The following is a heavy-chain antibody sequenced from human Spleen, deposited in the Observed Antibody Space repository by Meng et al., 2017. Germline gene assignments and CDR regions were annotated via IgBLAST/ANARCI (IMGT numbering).Heavy chain of an antibody. V-gene: IGHV4-34*01. Sequence: QVQLQRWGAGLLKPSATLSLTCAVYGGSFSGYYWSWIRQPPGKGLEWIGEINHSGSTNYNPSLESRATISVETSQNKLSLKLSSVTAADSAVYYCARGPTTVAHDFDYWGQGTLVTVSS. CDR3: ARGPTTVAHDFDY. D-gene: IGHD4-11*01. CDR1: GGSFSGYY. J-gene: IGHJ4*02. CDR2: INHSGST.